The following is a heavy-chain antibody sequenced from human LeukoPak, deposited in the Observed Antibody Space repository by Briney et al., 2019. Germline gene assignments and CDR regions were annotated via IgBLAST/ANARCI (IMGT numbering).Heavy chain of an antibody. CDR2: ISGSGGST. Sequence: GGSLRLSCAASGFSFSSYAMSWVRQAPGKGLEWVSAISGSGGSTYYADSVKGRFTISRDNSKNTLYLQMNSLRAEDTAVYYCARDLGYDILTGYPFDYWGQGTLVTVPS. V-gene: IGHV3-23*01. D-gene: IGHD3-9*01. CDR3: ARDLGYDILTGYPFDY. J-gene: IGHJ4*02. CDR1: GFSFSSYA.